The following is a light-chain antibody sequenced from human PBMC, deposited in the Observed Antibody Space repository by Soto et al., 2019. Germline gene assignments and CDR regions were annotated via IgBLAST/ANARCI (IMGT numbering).Light chain of an antibody. CDR2: GAY. V-gene: IGKV3-20*01. CDR3: LHYGISLWT. J-gene: IGKJ1*01. CDR1: QSVSSSF. Sequence: EIMLTQSPGTLSLSPGARATLSCRASQSVSSSFLAWYQQKPGQAPRLLIYGAYIRATGIPARFIGSGSGIDFILTISRLEPEDFAMYLCLHYGISLWTFGQGTKIEIE.